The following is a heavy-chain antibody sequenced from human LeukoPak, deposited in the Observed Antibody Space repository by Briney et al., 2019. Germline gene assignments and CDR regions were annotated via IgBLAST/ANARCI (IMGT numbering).Heavy chain of an antibody. J-gene: IGHJ6*03. CDR2: IIPIFGTA. CDR1: GGTFSSYA. D-gene: IGHD3-3*01. CDR3: ARGYDFWSGHPGYYYMDV. Sequence: ASVKVSCKASGGTFSSYAISWVRQAPGQGLEWMGGIIPIFGTANYAQKFQGRVTITTDESTSTAYMELSSLRSEDTAVYYCARGYDFWSGHPGYYYMDVWGKGTTVIVSS. V-gene: IGHV1-69*05.